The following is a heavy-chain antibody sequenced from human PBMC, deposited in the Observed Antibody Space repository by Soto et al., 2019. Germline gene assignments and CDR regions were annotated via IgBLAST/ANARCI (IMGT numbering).Heavy chain of an antibody. CDR3: ARGIAAARPKLDY. V-gene: IGHV3-48*01. D-gene: IGHD6-13*01. J-gene: IGHJ4*02. CDR1: GFTFSSYS. Sequence: GSLRLSCAASGFTFSSYSMNWVRQAPGKGLEWVSYISSATTTIYYADSVKGRFTISRDNAKNSLYLQMNSLRADDTAVYYCARGIAAARPKLDYWGQGTLVTVSS. CDR2: ISSATTTI.